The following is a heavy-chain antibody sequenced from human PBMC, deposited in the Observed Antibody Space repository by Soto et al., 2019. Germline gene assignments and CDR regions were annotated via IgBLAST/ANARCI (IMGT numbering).Heavy chain of an antibody. CDR1: GYTFTDYY. D-gene: IGHD1-20*01. CDR3: ARQIPHSRGITGAPFCWFDP. Sequence: ASVKVSCKASGYTFTDYYIHWVRQAPGQGPEWMGWFNPTSGGTNYAQKFQNRVTLTSDASITTAYMDLSGLTSDDTAVYYCARQIPHSRGITGAPFCWFDPWGQGTLVTVSS. CDR2: FNPTSGGT. J-gene: IGHJ5*02. V-gene: IGHV1-2*02.